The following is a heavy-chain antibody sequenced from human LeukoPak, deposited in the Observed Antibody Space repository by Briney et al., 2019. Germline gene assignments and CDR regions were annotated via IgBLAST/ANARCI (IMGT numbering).Heavy chain of an antibody. CDR2: IYSGGST. CDR3: AKAETMTQRGYFDY. J-gene: IGHJ4*02. D-gene: IGHD1-1*01. Sequence: PGGSLRLSCAASGFTVSSNYMSWVRQAPGKGLEWVSVIYSGGSTYYADSVKGRFTISRDNSKNTLYLQMNSLRAEDTAVYYCAKAETMTQRGYFDYWGQGTLVTVSS. CDR1: GFTVSSNY. V-gene: IGHV3-53*01.